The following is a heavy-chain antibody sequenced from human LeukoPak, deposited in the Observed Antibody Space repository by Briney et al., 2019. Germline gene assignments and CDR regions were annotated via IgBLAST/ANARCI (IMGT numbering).Heavy chain of an antibody. CDR1: GGSISSSSCY. J-gene: IGHJ6*03. CDR2: IYYSGST. V-gene: IGHV4-39*07. D-gene: IGHD1-1*01. Sequence: SETLSLTCTVSGGSISSSSCYWGWIRQPPGKGLEWIGSIYYSGSTYYNPSLKSRVTISVDTSKNQFSLKLSSVTAADTAVYYCARLSPRTTTTYYYMDVWGKGTTVTVSS. CDR3: ARLSPRTTTTYYYMDV.